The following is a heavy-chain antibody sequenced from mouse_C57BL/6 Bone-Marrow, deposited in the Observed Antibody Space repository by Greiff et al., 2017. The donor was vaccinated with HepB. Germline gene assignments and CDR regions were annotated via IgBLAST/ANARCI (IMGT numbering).Heavy chain of an antibody. V-gene: IGHV14-2*01. CDR3: VKALYGSPFAY. Sequence: VQLKQSGAELVKPGASVTLSCTASGFNINDYYMHWVKQRTEQGLEWIGRIDPEDGETKYAPKFQGKATITADTSPNTAYLQLSSLTAEDTAVYYCVKALYGSPFAYWGQGTLVTVSA. D-gene: IGHD1-1*01. CDR1: GFNINDYY. J-gene: IGHJ3*01. CDR2: IDPEDGET.